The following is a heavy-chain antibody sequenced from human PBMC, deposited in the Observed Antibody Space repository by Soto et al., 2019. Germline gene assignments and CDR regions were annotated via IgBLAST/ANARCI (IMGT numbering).Heavy chain of an antibody. J-gene: IGHJ2*01. CDR3: ARSRPQALDWYFDL. CDR1: AGTFSSYT. D-gene: IGHD6-6*01. Sequence: ASVKGSCKASAGTFSSYTVSWVRQAPGQGLEWMGRIIPILGIANYAQKFQGRVTITADKSTSTAYMELSSLRSEDTAVYYCARSRPQALDWYFDLWGRGTLVTVSS. CDR2: IIPILGIA. V-gene: IGHV1-69*02.